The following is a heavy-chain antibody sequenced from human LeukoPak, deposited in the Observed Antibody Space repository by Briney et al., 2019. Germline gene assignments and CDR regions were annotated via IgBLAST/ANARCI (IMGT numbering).Heavy chain of an antibody. D-gene: IGHD3-3*01. CDR1: GGTLITHF. V-gene: IGHV1-69*02. J-gene: IGHJ4*02. Sequence: GSSVKLSCKASGGTLITHFISWVRQAPGQGLEWMGRIVPMIGITNYAQKSQGRVTITADKSTNTAYMEMINLRFEDTAVYYCARHFSRGQYYAFDFRGQGALVTVS. CDR2: IVPMIGIT. CDR3: ARHFSRGQYYAFDF.